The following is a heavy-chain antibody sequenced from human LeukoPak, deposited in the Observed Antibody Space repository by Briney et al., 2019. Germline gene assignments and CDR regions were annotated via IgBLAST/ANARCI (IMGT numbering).Heavy chain of an antibody. CDR1: GFTFSSYG. CDR3: AKVGINYYDSSGYIDY. J-gene: IGHJ4*02. V-gene: IGHV3-30*02. Sequence: GPSLRLSCAASGFTFSSYGMHWVRQPPGKGMEWVAFIRYDRNNKNYVDTVKGRFTISRDNFKNTLCLHMNRLRAEESAALYCAKVGINYYDSSGYIDYWGKGTLVTVSS. D-gene: IGHD3-22*01. CDR2: IRYDRNNK.